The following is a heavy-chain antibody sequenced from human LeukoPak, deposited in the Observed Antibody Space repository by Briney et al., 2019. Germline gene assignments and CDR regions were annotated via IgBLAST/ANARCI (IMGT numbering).Heavy chain of an antibody. CDR2: ISGSGGST. CDR3: TKDASYAREFDNSGFFID. V-gene: IGHV3-23*01. CDR1: GFTFSNYA. D-gene: IGHD3-22*01. J-gene: IGHJ4*02. Sequence: GGSLRLSCAASGFTFSNYAMSWVRQAPGKGLEWVSAISGSGGSTYYGDSVKGRFTISRDKSKNTLYVQMNSLRADDTAVYYCTKDASYAREFDNSGFFIDWGQGTLVTVSS.